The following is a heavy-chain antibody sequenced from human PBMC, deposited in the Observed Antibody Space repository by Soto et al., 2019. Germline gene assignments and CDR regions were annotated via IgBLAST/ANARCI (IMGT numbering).Heavy chain of an antibody. CDR3: ARILCSDYDFCSGYYTSYYCYYGMDV. J-gene: IGHJ6*02. CDR1: GFSLSNARMG. V-gene: IGHV2-26*01. Sequence: GPTLVNPTETLTLTCTVSGFSLSNARMGVSWIRQPPGKALEWLAHIFSNDEKSYSTSLKSRLTISKDTSKSQVVLTMTNMDPVDTATYYCARILCSDYDFCSGYYTSYYCYYGMDVWGQRTTVTVS. D-gene: IGHD3-3*01. CDR2: IFSNDEK.